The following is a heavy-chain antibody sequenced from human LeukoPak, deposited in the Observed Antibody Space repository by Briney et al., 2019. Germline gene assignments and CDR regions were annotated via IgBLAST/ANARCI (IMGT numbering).Heavy chain of an antibody. CDR2: IYTSGST. J-gene: IGHJ3*02. CDR3: ARDGGKGYYDILTGLDAFDI. CDR1: GGSISSYY. V-gene: IGHV4-4*07. D-gene: IGHD3-9*01. Sequence: PSETLSLTCTVSGGSISSYYWSWIRQPAGKGLEWIGRIYTSGSTNYNPSLKSRVTMSVDTFKNQFSLKLSSVTAADTAVYYCARDGGKGYYDILTGLDAFDIWGQGTMVTVSS.